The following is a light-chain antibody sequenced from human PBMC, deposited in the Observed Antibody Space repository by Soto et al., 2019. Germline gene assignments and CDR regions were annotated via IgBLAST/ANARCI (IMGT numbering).Light chain of an antibody. J-gene: IGLJ1*01. Sequence: QSVLTQPASVSGSPGQSIAISCTGTSSDVGSYNLVSWYQQHPGKAPKLMIYEVSKRPSGGSNRFSGSKSGNTASLTISGLQAEDEADYYCCSYAGRSTFGPYVFGTGTKVTVL. CDR1: SSDVGSYNL. V-gene: IGLV2-23*02. CDR2: EVS. CDR3: CSYAGRSTFGPYV.